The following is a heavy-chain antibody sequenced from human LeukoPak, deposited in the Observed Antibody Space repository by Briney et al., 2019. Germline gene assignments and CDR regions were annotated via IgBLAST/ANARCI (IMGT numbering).Heavy chain of an antibody. Sequence: KPGGSLRLSCAASGFTFSDYYMSWIRQAPGKGLEWVSYISSSGSTIYYADSVKGRFTISRDNAKNSLYLQMNSLRAEDTAVYYCARALDSSAPYDAFDIWGQGTMVTVSS. V-gene: IGHV3-11*04. J-gene: IGHJ3*02. CDR1: GFTFSDYY. CDR2: ISSSGSTI. CDR3: ARALDSSAPYDAFDI. D-gene: IGHD3-22*01.